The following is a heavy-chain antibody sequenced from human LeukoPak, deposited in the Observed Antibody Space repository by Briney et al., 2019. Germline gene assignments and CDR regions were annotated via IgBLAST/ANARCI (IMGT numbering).Heavy chain of an antibody. CDR2: VYYSGST. J-gene: IGHJ5*02. D-gene: IGHD2-8*01. Sequence: SETLSLTCTVSGGSINTYNWGWIRQSPGKGLEWIGDVYYSGSTKYNYSLKSRVTISVDTSKKQVSLRLSSVTAADTAVYFCARQEGYCTNGVCYDWFDAWGQGALVTVSS. CDR3: ARQEGYCTNGVCYDWFDA. V-gene: IGHV4-59*08. CDR1: GGSINTYN.